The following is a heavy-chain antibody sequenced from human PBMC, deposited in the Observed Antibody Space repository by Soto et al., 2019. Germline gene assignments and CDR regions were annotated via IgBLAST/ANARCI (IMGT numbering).Heavy chain of an antibody. D-gene: IGHD2-15*01. Sequence: TSETLSLTCAVYGGSFSGYYWSWIRQPPGMGLEWIGEINHSGSTNYNPSLKSRVTISVDTSKKQFSLKLNSVTAADSAVYYCARYRINWLDPWGQGALVTVSS. V-gene: IGHV4-34*01. J-gene: IGHJ5*02. CDR1: GGSFSGYY. CDR2: INHSGST. CDR3: ARYRINWLDP.